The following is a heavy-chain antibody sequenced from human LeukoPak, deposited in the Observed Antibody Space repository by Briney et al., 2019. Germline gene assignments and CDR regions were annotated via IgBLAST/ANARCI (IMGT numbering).Heavy chain of an antibody. V-gene: IGHV4-59*08. Sequence: SETLSLTCTVSGGSISSYYWSWIRQPPGKGLEWIGYIYYSGSTNYNPSLKSRVTISVDTSKNQFSLKLSSMTAADTAVYYCATDSGYSSSWLTWGQGTLVTVSS. CDR2: IYYSGST. J-gene: IGHJ5*02. CDR1: GGSISSYY. CDR3: ATDSGYSSSWLT. D-gene: IGHD6-13*01.